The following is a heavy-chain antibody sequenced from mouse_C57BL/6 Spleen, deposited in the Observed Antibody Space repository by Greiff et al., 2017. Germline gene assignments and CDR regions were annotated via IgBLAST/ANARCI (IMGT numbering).Heavy chain of an antibody. D-gene: IGHD2-1*01. CDR2: INPYNGDT. CDR1: GYSFTGYF. J-gene: IGHJ1*03. V-gene: IGHV1-20*01. Sequence: VQLKESGPELVKPGDSVKISCKASGYSFTGYFMNWVMQSHGKSLEWIGRINPYNGDTFYNQKFKGKATLTVDKSSSTAHMELRSLTSEDSAVYYCARPLYYGNYGYFDVWGTGTTVTVSS. CDR3: ARPLYYGNYGYFDV.